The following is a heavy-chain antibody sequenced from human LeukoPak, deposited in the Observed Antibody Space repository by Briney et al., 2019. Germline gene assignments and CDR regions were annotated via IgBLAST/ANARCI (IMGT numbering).Heavy chain of an antibody. V-gene: IGHV3-30*03. J-gene: IGHJ4*02. CDR3: ARSYDSRGFYWPDIVKYYIDH. CDR1: GFTFSGYS. CDR2: ISHDASKT. D-gene: IGHD3-22*01. Sequence: GGSLRLSCAASGFTFSGYSMNWVRQAPGKGLEWVAVISHDASKTFYARSAKGRFTISRDNGRNTLSLQMNSLRPDDTAFYYCARSYDSRGFYWPDIVKYYIDHWGQGTLVSVSS.